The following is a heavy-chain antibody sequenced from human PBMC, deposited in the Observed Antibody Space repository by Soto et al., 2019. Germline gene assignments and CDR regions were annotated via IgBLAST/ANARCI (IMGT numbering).Heavy chain of an antibody. CDR2: IYYSGST. D-gene: IGHD3-16*02. CDR1: GGSISSGGYY. Sequence: SETLSLTCTVSGGSISSGGYYWSWIRQHPGKGLEWIGYIYYSGSTYYNPSLKSRVTISVDTSKNQFSLKLSSVTAADTAVYYCARDKQTYGDYSELSLSYGMDVWGQGTTVTVSS. V-gene: IGHV4-31*03. J-gene: IGHJ6*02. CDR3: ARDKQTYGDYSELSLSYGMDV.